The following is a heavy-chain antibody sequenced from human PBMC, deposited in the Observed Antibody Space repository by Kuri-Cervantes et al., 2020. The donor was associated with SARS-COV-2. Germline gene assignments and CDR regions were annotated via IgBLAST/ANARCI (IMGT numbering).Heavy chain of an antibody. Sequence: ASVKVSCKASGYTFTSYCINWVRQPPGQGLEWMGSISPNTGVTKYAQKFQGRVTMTIDTSTTTAYMEVRSLRSDDAAVYFCAREIGTYYNDTMDAWGQGTTVTVSS. V-gene: IGHV1-18*01. D-gene: IGHD3-10*01. J-gene: IGHJ6*02. CDR3: AREIGTYYNDTMDA. CDR2: ISPNTGVT. CDR1: GYTFTSYC.